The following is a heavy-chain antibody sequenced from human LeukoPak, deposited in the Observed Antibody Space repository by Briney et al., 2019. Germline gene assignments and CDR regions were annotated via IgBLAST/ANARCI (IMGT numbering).Heavy chain of an antibody. V-gene: IGHV4-59*08. CDR1: GGSISSYY. D-gene: IGHD4-17*01. J-gene: IGHJ3*02. CDR3: ARTHMTTVTTRNAFDI. Sequence: PSETLSLTCTVSGGSISSYYWSWIRQPPGKGLEWIGHIYYSGSTNYNPSLKSRVTISVDTSKNQFSLKLSSVTAADTAVYYCARTHMTTVTTRNAFDIWGQGTMVTVSS. CDR2: IYYSGST.